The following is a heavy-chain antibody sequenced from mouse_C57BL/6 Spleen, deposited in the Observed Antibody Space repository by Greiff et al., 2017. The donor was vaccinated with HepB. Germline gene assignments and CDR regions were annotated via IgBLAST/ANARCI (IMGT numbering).Heavy chain of an antibody. D-gene: IGHD2-1*01. J-gene: IGHJ3*01. V-gene: IGHV3-6*01. CDR3: AKERLLSPFAY. CDR2: ISYDGSN. CDR1: GYSITSGYY. Sequence: EVQLQQSGPGLVKPSQSLSHTCSVTGYSITSGYYWNWIRQFPGNKLEWMGYISYDGSNNYNPSLKNRISITRDTSKNQFFLKLNSVTTEDTATYYCAKERLLSPFAYWGQGTLVTVSA.